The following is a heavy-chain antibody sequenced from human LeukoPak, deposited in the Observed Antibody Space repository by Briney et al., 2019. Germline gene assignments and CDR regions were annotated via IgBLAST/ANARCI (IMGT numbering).Heavy chain of an antibody. J-gene: IGHJ3*02. D-gene: IGHD1-26*01. CDR1: GFTFSTYG. V-gene: IGHV3-30*02. Sequence: GGSLRLSCAASGFTFSTYGMHWVRQAPAKGLEWVAFIPYDGSNKYYADSLKGQFTISRDNSKNTLYLQMNSLRAEDAAVYYCAKGSLVGGTSRPFDMWGQGTMVTVSS. CDR2: IPYDGSNK. CDR3: AKGSLVGGTSRPFDM.